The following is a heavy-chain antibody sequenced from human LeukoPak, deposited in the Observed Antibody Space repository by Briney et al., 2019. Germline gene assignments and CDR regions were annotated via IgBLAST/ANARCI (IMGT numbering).Heavy chain of an antibody. CDR3: AKGTYYDSSGYYDPDY. Sequence: SGGSLRLSCAASGFTFSSYGMHWVRQAPGKGLEWVAVISYDGSNKYYADSVKGRFTISRDNSKNTLYLQMNSLRAEDTAVYYCAKGTYYDSSGYYDPDYWGQGTLVTVSS. J-gene: IGHJ4*02. V-gene: IGHV3-30*18. CDR2: ISYDGSNK. CDR1: GFTFSSYG. D-gene: IGHD3-22*01.